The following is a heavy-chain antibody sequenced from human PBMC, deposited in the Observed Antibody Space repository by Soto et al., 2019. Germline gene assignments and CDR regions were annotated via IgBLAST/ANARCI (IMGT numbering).Heavy chain of an antibody. J-gene: IGHJ4*02. V-gene: IGHV3-23*01. CDR2: ISGSGGST. D-gene: IGHD3-10*01. CDR3: AKDCMVRGVSYIDY. CDR1: GFTFSSYA. Sequence: GGSLRLSCAASGFTFSSYAMSWVRQAPGKGLEWVSAISGSGGSTYYADSVKGRFTISRDNSKNTLYLQMNSLRAEDTAVYYCAKDCMVRGVSYIDYWGQGTLVTVSS.